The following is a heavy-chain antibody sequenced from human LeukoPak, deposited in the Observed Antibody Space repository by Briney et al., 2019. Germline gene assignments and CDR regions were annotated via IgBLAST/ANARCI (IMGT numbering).Heavy chain of an antibody. CDR3: ARPSSYSYGYNY. D-gene: IGHD5-18*01. CDR1: GGSISSSSYY. Sequence: TSETLSLTCTVSGGSISSSSYYWGWIRQPPGKGLEWIGSIYYSGSTYYNPSLKSRVTISVDTSKNQFSLKLSSVTAADTAVYCCARPSSYSYGYNYWGQGTLVTVSS. V-gene: IGHV4-39*01. J-gene: IGHJ4*02. CDR2: IYYSGST.